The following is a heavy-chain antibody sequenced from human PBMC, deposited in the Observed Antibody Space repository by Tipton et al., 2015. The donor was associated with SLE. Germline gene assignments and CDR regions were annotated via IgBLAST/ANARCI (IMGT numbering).Heavy chain of an antibody. V-gene: IGHV4-39*07. D-gene: IGHD6-13*01. J-gene: IGHJ4*02. Sequence: LRLSCTVSGGSISSSSYYWGWIRQPPGKGLEWIGSIYYSGSTYYNPSLKSRVTISVDTSKNQFSLKLSSVTAADTAVYYCARRLEQQLVHFDYWGQGTLVTVSS. CDR1: GGSISSSSYY. CDR3: ARRLEQQLVHFDY. CDR2: IYYSGST.